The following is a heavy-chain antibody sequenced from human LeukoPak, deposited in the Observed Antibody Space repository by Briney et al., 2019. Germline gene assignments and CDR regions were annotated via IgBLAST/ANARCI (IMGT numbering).Heavy chain of an antibody. D-gene: IGHD1-26*01. Sequence: GGSLRLSCVASGFSFSNYAMSWVRQAPGKGLEWVLGTSGSGSDTFYAESVKGRFTISRDNSENTLYLQMNSLRAEDRAVYYCAKENPVGGTNYFDYWGQGTLVTVSS. J-gene: IGHJ4*02. CDR3: AKENPVGGTNYFDY. V-gene: IGHV3-23*01. CDR2: TSGSGSDT. CDR1: GFSFSNYA.